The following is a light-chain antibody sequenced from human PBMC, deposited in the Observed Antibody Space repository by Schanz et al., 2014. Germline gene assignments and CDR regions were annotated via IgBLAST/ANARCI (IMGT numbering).Light chain of an antibody. CDR2: DVN. CDR1: SSDVGDYNY. J-gene: IGLJ3*02. V-gene: IGLV2-14*03. CDR3: QSYDSSLSGRGV. Sequence: QSALTQPASVSGSPGQSITISCTGTSSDVGDYNYVSWYQHHPGKAPKLMIYDVNNRPSGVPDRFSGSKSGTSASLAITGLQAEDEADYYCQSYDSSLSGRGVFGGGTKLTVL.